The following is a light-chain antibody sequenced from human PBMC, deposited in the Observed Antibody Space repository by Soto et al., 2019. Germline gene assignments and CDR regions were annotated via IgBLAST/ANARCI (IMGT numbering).Light chain of an antibody. J-gene: IGKJ1*01. CDR1: QSVSFW. V-gene: IGKV1-5*03. CDR3: QQYQTFWT. CDR2: KAS. Sequence: DIQMTQSPASLSSYLCDIVTITCRASQSVSFWLAWYQQKPGKAPKLLIYKASTLESGVPSRFSGGGFGTEFTLTISSLQTDDYATYYCQQYQTFWTFGQGTKVDI.